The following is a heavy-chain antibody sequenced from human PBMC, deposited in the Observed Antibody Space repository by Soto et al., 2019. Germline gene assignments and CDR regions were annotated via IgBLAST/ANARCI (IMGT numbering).Heavy chain of an antibody. J-gene: IGHJ4*02. Sequence: ATLSLTCSVSGGSVSDKTYYWSWIRQPPGKRLEWIGYVYYSGTTNYNPSLKSRVTISVDLSKNRFSLRLSSVTTADTALYYCARTTAVPNTLRSRYFFDYWGQGTLVTVSS. CDR1: GGSVSDKTYY. CDR2: VYYSGTT. CDR3: ARTTAVPNTLRSRYFFDY. D-gene: IGHD4-17*01. V-gene: IGHV4-61*01.